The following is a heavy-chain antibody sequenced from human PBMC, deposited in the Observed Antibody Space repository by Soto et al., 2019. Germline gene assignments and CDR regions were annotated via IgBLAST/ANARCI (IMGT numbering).Heavy chain of an antibody. CDR1: GYPVTAYY. CDR3: ARGGGVGVAGSAAFDM. CDR2: INPATGAA. J-gene: IGHJ3*02. Sequence: QLHLVQSGAVVKKPGASVTVSCSASGYPVTAYYMHWVRQAPGRGLEWMGGINPATGAAKYTQTFQGGITMTRDTSTSTVFKELSGLTSEDTADFYCARGGGVGVAGSAAFDMWGQGTLVTVSS. D-gene: IGHD3-3*01. V-gene: IGHV1-2*02.